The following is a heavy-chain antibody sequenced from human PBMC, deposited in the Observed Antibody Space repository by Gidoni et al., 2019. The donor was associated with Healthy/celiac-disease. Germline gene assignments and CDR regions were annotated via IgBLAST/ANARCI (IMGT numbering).Heavy chain of an antibody. Sequence: QLQLQESGPGLVKPSETLSLTCTVSGGSISSSSYYWGWIRQPPGKGLEWIGSIYYSGSTYYNPSLKSRVTISVDTSKNQFSLKLSSVTAADTAVYYCARRVWASDYYDSSGSYWYFDLWGRGTLVTVSS. V-gene: IGHV4-39*07. D-gene: IGHD3-22*01. CDR3: ARRVWASDYYDSSGSYWYFDL. CDR2: IYYSGST. CDR1: GGSISSSSYY. J-gene: IGHJ2*01.